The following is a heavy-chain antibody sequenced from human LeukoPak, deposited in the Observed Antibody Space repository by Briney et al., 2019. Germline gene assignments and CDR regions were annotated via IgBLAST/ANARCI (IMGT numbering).Heavy chain of an antibody. CDR1: GFTFTSSA. CDR2: IVVGSGNT. J-gene: IGHJ4*02. D-gene: IGHD3-10*01. Sequence: SVKVSCKASGFTFTSSAMQWVRQARGQRLEWIGRIVVGSGNTNYAQKFQERVTITRDMSTSTAYMELSSLRSEDTAVYYCAAEITMVRGVIVDYWGQGTLVTVSS. V-gene: IGHV1-58*02. CDR3: AAEITMVRGVIVDY.